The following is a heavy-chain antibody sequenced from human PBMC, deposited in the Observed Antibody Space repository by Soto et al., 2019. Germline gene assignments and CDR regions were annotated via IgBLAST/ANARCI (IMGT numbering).Heavy chain of an antibody. CDR3: ARHIHNQGFEYYCDS. CDR1: GGSITSSGSA. J-gene: IGHJ4*02. Sequence: QLQLQESGPGLVKPSETLSLTCNASGGSITSSGSARGWIRQSPGKGLEWIGTIDYSGNIYYIPSLRSRNTISVDTSKNQIPLKLSSVTAADSAVYYWARHIHNQGFEYYCDSCGQGTLVTVSS. CDR2: IDYSGNI. D-gene: IGHD1-1*01. V-gene: IGHV4-39*01.